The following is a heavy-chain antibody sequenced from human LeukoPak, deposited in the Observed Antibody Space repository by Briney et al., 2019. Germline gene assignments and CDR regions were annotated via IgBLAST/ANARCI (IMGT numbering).Heavy chain of an antibody. J-gene: IGHJ4*02. D-gene: IGHD6-13*01. CDR1: GGSISSYY. CDR3: ARDPTVASAGTTDY. CDR2: IYYSGST. Sequence: PSETLSLTCTVSGGSISSYYWSWIRQPPGKGLEWIGYIYYSGSTNYNPSLKSRVTISVDTSKNQFSLKLSSVTAADTAVYYCARDPTVASAGTTDYWGQGTLVTVSS. V-gene: IGHV4-59*01.